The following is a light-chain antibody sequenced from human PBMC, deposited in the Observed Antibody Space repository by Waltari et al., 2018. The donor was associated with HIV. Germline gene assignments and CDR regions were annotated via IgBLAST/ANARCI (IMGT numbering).Light chain of an antibody. CDR2: LGS. V-gene: IGKV2-28*01. Sequence: DIAMTQSPLSLPVTPGEPASISCSPSQSLLHSNGYNYLDWYLQKPGQSPQLLIYLGSNRASGVSDRFSGSGSGTDFTLKISRVESDDVGLYYCMQALQTPLTFGGGTKVEIK. CDR3: MQALQTPLT. J-gene: IGKJ4*01. CDR1: QSLLHSNGYNY.